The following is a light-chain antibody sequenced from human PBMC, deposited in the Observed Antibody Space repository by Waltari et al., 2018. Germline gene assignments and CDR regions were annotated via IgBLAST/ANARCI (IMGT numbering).Light chain of an antibody. CDR2: KAS. J-gene: IGKJ2*01. CDR1: QSISSW. CDR3: QQYINYSYA. Sequence: DIQRTQSPSTLSASIGDRVTITCRASQSISSWLAWYQQKPGKAPKLLIYKASTLESGVPSRFSGSGSGTEFTLTISSLQPDDFATYYCQQYINYSYAFGQGTKLEIK. V-gene: IGKV1-5*03.